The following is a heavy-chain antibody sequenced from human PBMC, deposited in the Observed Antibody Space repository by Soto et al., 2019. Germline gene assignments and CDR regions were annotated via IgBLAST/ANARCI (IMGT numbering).Heavy chain of an antibody. CDR2: IDPNDSQT. Sequence: GESLKISCKGSGYSFAGYWITWVRQMPGKGLEWMGRIDPNDSQTYYRPSFRGHITISAAKSITTVFLQWSSLRASATAVYYCARHERGWNYFDYWGQGTLVTVSS. CDR3: ARHERGWNYFDY. CDR1: GYSFAGYW. D-gene: IGHD2-15*01. V-gene: IGHV5-10-1*01. J-gene: IGHJ4*02.